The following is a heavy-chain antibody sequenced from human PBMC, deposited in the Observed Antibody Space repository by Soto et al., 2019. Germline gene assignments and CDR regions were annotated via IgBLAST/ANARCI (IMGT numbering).Heavy chain of an antibody. Sequence: PSETLSLTCTVSGGSISSSSYYWGWIRQPPGKGLEWIGSIYYSGSTYYNPSLKSRVTISVDTSKNQFSLKLSSVTAADTAVYYCARDLAAVPRAFDYWGRGTLVTVSS. CDR1: GGSISSSSYY. CDR2: IYYSGST. J-gene: IGHJ4*02. D-gene: IGHD6-13*01. V-gene: IGHV4-39*02. CDR3: ARDLAAVPRAFDY.